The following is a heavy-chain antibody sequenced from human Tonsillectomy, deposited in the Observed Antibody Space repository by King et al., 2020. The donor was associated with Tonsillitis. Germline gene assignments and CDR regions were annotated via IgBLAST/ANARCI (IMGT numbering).Heavy chain of an antibody. V-gene: IGHV1-46*01. CDR1: GYTFSSFY. J-gene: IGHJ4*02. CDR2: ISPSGGST. CDR3: ARGADVDASFDY. D-gene: IGHD2-15*01. Sequence: VQLVESGAEVKKPGASVKVSCKASGYTFSSFYMHWVRQAPGQGLEWMGIISPSGGSTSDAQKFQGRVTMAIDTSTTTVYMELNSLRSEDTALYYCARGADVDASFDYWAQGPLVSVSS.